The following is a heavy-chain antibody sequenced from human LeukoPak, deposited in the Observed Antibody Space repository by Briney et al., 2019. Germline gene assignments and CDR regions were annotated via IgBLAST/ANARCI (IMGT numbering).Heavy chain of an antibody. D-gene: IGHD5-18*01. CDR2: ISAYNGNT. CDR3: ARGVVDTAMVNIYYYYMDV. J-gene: IGHJ6*03. Sequence: ASVKVSCKASGYTFTSYGISWVRQAPGQGLEWMGWISAYNGNTNYAQKLQGRVTMTTDTSTSTAYMELSRLRSDDTAVYYCARGVVDTAMVNIYYYYMDVWGKGTTVTVSS. CDR1: GYTFTSYG. V-gene: IGHV1-18*01.